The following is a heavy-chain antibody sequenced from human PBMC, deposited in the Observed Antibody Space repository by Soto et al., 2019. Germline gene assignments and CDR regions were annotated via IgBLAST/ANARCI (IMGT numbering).Heavy chain of an antibody. CDR2: IYYDGINK. J-gene: IGHJ4*02. D-gene: IGHD4-17*01. CDR3: ARGDMTTVTTPNY. V-gene: IGHV3-33*01. CDR1: GFPFSTYG. Sequence: QVQLVESGGGVVQPGRSLRLSCAASGFPFSTYGMHWVRQAPGKGPEWVALIYYDGINKYYADSVKGRFTISRDNSKNTLYLQMNSLRAEDTAVYYCARGDMTTVTTPNYWGQGTLVTVSS.